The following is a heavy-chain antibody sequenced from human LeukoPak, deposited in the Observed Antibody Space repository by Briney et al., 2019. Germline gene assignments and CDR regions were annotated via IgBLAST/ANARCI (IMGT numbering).Heavy chain of an antibody. J-gene: IGHJ4*02. CDR3: AKDVGYNYYYFDY. CDR1: GFTFHNHG. CDR2: ISGSGGST. Sequence: GGSLRLSCEASGFTFHNHGMSWVRQAPGKGLEWISAISGSGGSTYYADSVKGRFTISRDNSKNTLYLQMNSLRAEDTAVYYCAKDVGYNYYYFDYWGQGTLVTVSS. D-gene: IGHD5-24*01. V-gene: IGHV3-23*01.